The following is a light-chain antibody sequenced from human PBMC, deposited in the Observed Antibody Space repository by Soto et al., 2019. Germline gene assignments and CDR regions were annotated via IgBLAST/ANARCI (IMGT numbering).Light chain of an antibody. CDR2: DVS. CDR3: QHHDFAPYT. Sequence: DIQMTQSPSSLSASVGDRVSITCQASHHVNKYLTWYQQKPGKAPNLLIYDVSKLKTGVASRFSGSGSGTQFTLTIPTLQPEDFATYYCQHHDFAPYTFGQGTRLDIK. CDR1: HHVNKY. J-gene: IGKJ2*01. V-gene: IGKV1-33*01.